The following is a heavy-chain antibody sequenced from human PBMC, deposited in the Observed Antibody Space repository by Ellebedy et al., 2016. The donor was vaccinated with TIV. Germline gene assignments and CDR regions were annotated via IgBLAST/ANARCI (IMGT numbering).Heavy chain of an antibody. V-gene: IGHV1-2*04. D-gene: IGHD3-9*01. J-gene: IGHJ4*02. CDR1: GYTFSSYG. CDR3: ARGYFRPSDH. CDR2: INPNSGGT. Sequence: ASVKVSXXASGYTFSSYGISWVRQAPGQGLEWMGWINPNSGGTNYAQKFQGWVTMTRDTSISTAYMELSRLRSDDTAVYYCARGYFRPSDHWGQGTLVTVSS.